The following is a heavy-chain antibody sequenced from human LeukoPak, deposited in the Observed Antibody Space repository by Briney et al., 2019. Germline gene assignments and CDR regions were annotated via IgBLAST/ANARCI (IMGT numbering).Heavy chain of an antibody. D-gene: IGHD6-6*01. CDR1: GYSFTSYW. J-gene: IGHJ4*02. V-gene: IGHV5-51*01. CDR3: ARHTRYSSSSRVFDY. CDR2: IFPGDSDP. Sequence: KNGESLKISCKGSGYSFTSYWIGWVRQMPGKGLEWMGIIFPGDSDPRYSPSFQGQVTISADKSISTAYLQWSSLKASDTARYYCARHTRYSSSSRVFDYWGQGTLVTVSS.